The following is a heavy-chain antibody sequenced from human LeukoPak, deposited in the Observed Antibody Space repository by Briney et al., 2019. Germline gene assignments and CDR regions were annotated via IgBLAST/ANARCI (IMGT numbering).Heavy chain of an antibody. J-gene: IGHJ4*02. V-gene: IGHV4-59*08. D-gene: IGHD6-19*01. CDR3: ARHAVASGWYAQPDYFDY. CDR1: GDSINRYY. CDR2: IYYSGST. Sequence: KPSETLSLTCTVSGDSINRYYWSWIRQPPGKGPEWIGNIYYSGSTNYKPSPKSRVTMSVDTSKNQFSLKLSSVTAADTAVYFCARHAVASGWYAQPDYFDYWGQGSLVTVSS.